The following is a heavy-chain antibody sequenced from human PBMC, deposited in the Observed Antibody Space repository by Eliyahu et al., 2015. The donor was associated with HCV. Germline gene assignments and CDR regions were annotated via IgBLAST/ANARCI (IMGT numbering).Heavy chain of an antibody. CDR2: IXYSGTGTT. V-gene: IGHV4-59*02. CDR1: GGSVINYY. D-gene: IGHD6-13*01. Sequence: QVQLQESGPGLVKPSETLSLTCTVSGGSVINYYWSWXRRPPGKGLEWIXYIXYSGTGTTKYNPSLRGRVTISLETSKNQFSLKLTSVTATDAAVYYCAGERNIGAQEGMDVWGQGTTVTVSS. CDR3: AGERNIGAQEGMDV. J-gene: IGHJ6*02.